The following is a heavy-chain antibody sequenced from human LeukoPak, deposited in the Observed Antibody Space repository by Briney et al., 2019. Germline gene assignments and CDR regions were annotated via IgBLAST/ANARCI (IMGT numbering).Heavy chain of an antibody. V-gene: IGHV3-23*01. CDR1: GFTFSSYA. CDR2: ISGSGSTI. Sequence: GGSLRLSCAASGFTFSSYAMSWVRQAPGKGLEWVSAISGSGSTIYYADSVKGRFTISRDNAKNSLYLQMNSLRAEDTAVYYCARGPSAIDYWGQGTLVTVSS. J-gene: IGHJ4*02. CDR3: ARGPSAIDY. D-gene: IGHD6-25*01.